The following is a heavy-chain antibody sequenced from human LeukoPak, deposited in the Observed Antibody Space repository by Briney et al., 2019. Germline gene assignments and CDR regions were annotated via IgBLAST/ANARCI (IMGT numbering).Heavy chain of an antibody. D-gene: IGHD6-19*01. Sequence: PSETLSLTCIVSGGSISSLNLWSWLRQPPGQGLEWIGEMYLGGTTNFNPSLKSRVTILIDKSKNQLSLQLTSVTAADTAVYYCAGLEGRYSTDWFYFFDYWGQGALVTVSS. CDR3: AGLEGRYSTDWFYFFDY. CDR1: GGSISSLNL. J-gene: IGHJ4*02. V-gene: IGHV4-4*02. CDR2: MYLGGTT.